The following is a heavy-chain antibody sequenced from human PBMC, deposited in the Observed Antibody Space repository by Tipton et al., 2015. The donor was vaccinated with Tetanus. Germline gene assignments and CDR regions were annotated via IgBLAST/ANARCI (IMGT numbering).Heavy chain of an antibody. CDR1: GFTFSNYA. CDR2: ISVRGSHT. CDR3: AKDPARRGWFVP. V-gene: IGHV3-23*01. J-gene: IGHJ5*02. Sequence: SLRLSCAASGFTFSNYAMAWVRQAPGKGLEWVSGISVRGSHTYYADPVKGRFSISRDNSKNTGYLQMNSLRDEDPAVYYCAKDPARRGWFVPWGQGTLVSVSS.